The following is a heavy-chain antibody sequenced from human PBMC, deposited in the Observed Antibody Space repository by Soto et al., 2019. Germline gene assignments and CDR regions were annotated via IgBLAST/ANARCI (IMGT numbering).Heavy chain of an antibody. J-gene: IGHJ5*02. D-gene: IGHD2-21*02. CDR3: ARPLPGGGNSEFDP. Sequence: QITLKESGPTLVKPTQTLTLTCTFSGFSLSTSGVGVGWIRQPPGKALEWLALIYWDDDKGYSPSLKSRVTSTKDTYKNQVVIKMTSMDPVDTATYYCARPLPGGGNSEFDPWGQGTLVTVSS. V-gene: IGHV2-5*02. CDR2: IYWDDDK. CDR1: GFSLSTSGVG.